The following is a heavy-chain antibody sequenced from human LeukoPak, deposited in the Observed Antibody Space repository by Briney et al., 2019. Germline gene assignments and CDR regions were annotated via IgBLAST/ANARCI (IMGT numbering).Heavy chain of an antibody. CDR1: GFTFSSYG. J-gene: IGHJ6*02. V-gene: IGHV3-30*18. Sequence: GRSLRLSCAASGFTFSSYGMHWVRQAPGKGLEWVAVISYDGSNKYYADSVKGRFTISRDNSKNTLYLQMNSLRAEDTAVYYCAKSGGSGSFSYYGMDVWGQGTTVTVSS. D-gene: IGHD3-10*01. CDR3: AKSGGSGSFSYYGMDV. CDR2: ISYDGSNK.